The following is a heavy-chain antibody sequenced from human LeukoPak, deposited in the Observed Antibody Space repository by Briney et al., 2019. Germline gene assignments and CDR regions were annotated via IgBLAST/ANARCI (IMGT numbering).Heavy chain of an antibody. D-gene: IGHD6-13*01. CDR2: INPNSGGT. Sequence: ASVKVSCKASGYTFTGYYMHWVRQAPGQGLEWMGWINPNSGGTNYAQKFQGRVTMTRDTSISTAYMELSRLRSDDTAVYYCASSDWSVQQQPIFCWGQGTLVTVSS. V-gene: IGHV1-2*02. CDR3: ASSDWSVQQQPIFC. J-gene: IGHJ4*02. CDR1: GYTFTGYY.